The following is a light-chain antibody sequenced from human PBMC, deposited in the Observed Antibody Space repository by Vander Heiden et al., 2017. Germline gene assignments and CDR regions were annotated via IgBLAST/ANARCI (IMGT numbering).Light chain of an antibody. CDR1: LSITRD. V-gene: IGKV1-5*03. Sequence: DIQMTQSPSTLSASVADTVTITCRASLSITRDLAWFQQKPGKAPKRLMLKSSDLENGVPSRFRGSGFGTEFALTITSLQHDDFATYYCQQYKSYPWTFGQGTKVEVK. CDR3: QQYKSYPWT. CDR2: KSS. J-gene: IGKJ1*01.